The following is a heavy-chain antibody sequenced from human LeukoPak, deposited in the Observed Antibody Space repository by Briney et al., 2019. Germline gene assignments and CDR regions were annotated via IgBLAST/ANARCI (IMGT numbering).Heavy chain of an antibody. V-gene: IGHV4-59*08. CDR3: ARQKSNAFDI. CDR1: GGSISSYY. CDR2: IYYSGST. Sequence: SETLSLTCTVSGGSISSYYWSWIQQPPGKGLEWIGYIYYSGSTNYNPSLKSRVTISVDTSKNQFSLKLSSVTAADTAVYYCARQKSNAFDIWGQGTMVTVSS. J-gene: IGHJ3*02.